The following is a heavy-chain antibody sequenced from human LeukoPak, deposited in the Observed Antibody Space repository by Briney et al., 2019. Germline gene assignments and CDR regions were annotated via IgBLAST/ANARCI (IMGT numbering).Heavy chain of an antibody. CDR3: ARSKTKNYGSGPTGFDP. Sequence: GASVKVSCKASRYTLTGYYMHWVRQAHGQGLECMGWINPNSGGTNYAQKFQGWVTMTRDTSISTAYMELSRLRSDDTAVYYCARSKTKNYGSGPTGFDPWGQGTLVTVSS. CDR2: INPNSGGT. J-gene: IGHJ5*02. CDR1: RYTLTGYY. V-gene: IGHV1-2*04. D-gene: IGHD3-10*01.